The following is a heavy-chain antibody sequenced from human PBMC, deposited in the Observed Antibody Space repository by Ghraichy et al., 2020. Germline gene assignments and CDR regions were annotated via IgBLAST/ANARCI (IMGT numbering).Heavy chain of an antibody. CDR3: ARVVDYGSGHYGMDV. D-gene: IGHD3-16*01. V-gene: IGHV3-7*01. Sequence: GGSLRLSCAASGFMFTSFWMSWVRQAPGKGPEWVANINQDGSETYYVDSVKGRFTITRDNAQNSLYLQVSSLRAEDTAVYYCARVVDYGSGHYGMDVWGQGTTVTVSS. J-gene: IGHJ6*02. CDR2: INQDGSET. CDR1: GFMFTSFW.